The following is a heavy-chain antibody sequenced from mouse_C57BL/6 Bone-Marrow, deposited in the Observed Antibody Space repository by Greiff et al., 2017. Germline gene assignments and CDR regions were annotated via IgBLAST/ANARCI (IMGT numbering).Heavy chain of an antibody. J-gene: IGHJ2*01. CDR3: ARWGWENYFDY. CDR1: GYTFTDYY. Sequence: QVQLQQSGAELVRPGASVKLSCKASGYTFTDYYINWVKQRPGQGLEWIARIYPGSGNTYYNEKFKGKATLTAEKSSSTAYMQLSSLTSEDSAVYFCARWGWENYFDYWGQGTTLTVSS. CDR2: IYPGSGNT. V-gene: IGHV1-76*01. D-gene: IGHD3-3*01.